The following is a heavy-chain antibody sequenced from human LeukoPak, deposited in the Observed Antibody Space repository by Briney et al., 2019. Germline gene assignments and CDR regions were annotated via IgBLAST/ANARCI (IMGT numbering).Heavy chain of an antibody. J-gene: IGHJ6*03. CDR3: ARVLYGDYVGYYYYMDV. CDR2: INPNSGGT. V-gene: IGHV1-2*02. Sequence: ASVKVSCKAYGYTFTGYYMHWVRQAPGQGLEWMGWINPNSGGTNYAQKFQGRVTMTRDTSISTAYMELSRLRSDDTAVYYCARVLYGDYVGYYYYMDVWGKGTTVTVSS. D-gene: IGHD4-17*01. CDR1: GYTFTGYY.